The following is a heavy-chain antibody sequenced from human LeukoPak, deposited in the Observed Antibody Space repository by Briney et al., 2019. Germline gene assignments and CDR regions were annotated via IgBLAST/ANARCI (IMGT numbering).Heavy chain of an antibody. CDR2: IGAAGDT. Sequence: PGGSLRLSCAASGFTFSPYDMHWVRQATGKGLEWVSAIGAAGDTYYPGSVQGRFTISRDNAKNTLYLQMNSLRAEDTAVYYCASPLGYCSGGSCSDAFDIWGQGTMVTVSS. CDR1: GFTFSPYD. D-gene: IGHD2-15*01. V-gene: IGHV3-13*04. CDR3: ASPLGYCSGGSCSDAFDI. J-gene: IGHJ3*02.